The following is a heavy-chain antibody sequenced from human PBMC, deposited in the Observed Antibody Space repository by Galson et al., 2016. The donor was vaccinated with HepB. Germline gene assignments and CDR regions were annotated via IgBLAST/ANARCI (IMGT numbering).Heavy chain of an antibody. D-gene: IGHD7-27*01. V-gene: IGHV3-43D*03. Sequence: SLRLSCAASGFTFDDYAMHWVRQAPGKGLEWVSLISWDGGSTYYADSVKGRFTISRDNSKNSLYLQMNSLRAEDTALYYCARDHLWAFDYWGQGTLVTVSS. CDR2: ISWDGGST. J-gene: IGHJ4*02. CDR1: GFTFDDYA. CDR3: ARDHLWAFDY.